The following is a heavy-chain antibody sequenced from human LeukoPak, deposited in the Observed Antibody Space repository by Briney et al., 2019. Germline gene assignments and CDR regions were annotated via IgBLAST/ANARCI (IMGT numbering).Heavy chain of an antibody. Sequence: GGSLRLSCAASGFTVTSNYMSWVRQAPGKGLEWVSVIYSDASTYYAGSVKGRFTIYRHNSKNTLYLQMNSLRTEDTAVYYCARPNYVWRTYRGAIDVWGQGTTVTVSS. D-gene: IGHD3-16*01. CDR1: GFTVTSNY. CDR2: IYSDAST. V-gene: IGHV3-53*04. J-gene: IGHJ6*02. CDR3: ARPNYVWRTYRGAIDV.